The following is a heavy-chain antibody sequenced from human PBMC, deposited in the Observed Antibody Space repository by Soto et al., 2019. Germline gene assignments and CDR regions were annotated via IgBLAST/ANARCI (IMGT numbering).Heavy chain of an antibody. J-gene: IGHJ5*02. CDR1: GGSVSSGSYS. Sequence: SETLSLTCTVSGGSVSSGSYSWSRIRQPPGKGLEWIGYIYYSGSTNYNPSLKSRVTISVDTSKNQFSLKLSSVTAADTAVYYCAREEYCSGGSCYSGGDWFDPWGQGTLVTVSS. D-gene: IGHD2-15*01. CDR3: AREEYCSGGSCYSGGDWFDP. V-gene: IGHV4-61*01. CDR2: IYYSGST.